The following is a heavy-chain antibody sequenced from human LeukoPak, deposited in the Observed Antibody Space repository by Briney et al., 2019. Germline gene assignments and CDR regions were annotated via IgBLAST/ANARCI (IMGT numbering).Heavy chain of an antibody. V-gene: IGHV4-34*01. CDR1: GGSFSGYY. J-gene: IGHJ6*03. CDR3: ARVGYSYVITVGSRTGLGAYPTKYYSHMDV. Sequence: PSETLSLTCAVYGGSFSGYYWSWIRQPPGKGLEWIGEINHSGSTNYNPSLKSRVTISGNTSKNQFSLKLSSVTAADTAVYFCARVGYSYVITVGSRTGLGAYPTKYYSHMDVWGKGTMVTVSS. D-gene: IGHD5-18*01. CDR2: INHSGST.